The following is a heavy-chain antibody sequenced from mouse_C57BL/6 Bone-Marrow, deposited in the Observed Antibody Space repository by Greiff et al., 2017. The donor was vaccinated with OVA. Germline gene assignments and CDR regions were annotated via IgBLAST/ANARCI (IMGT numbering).Heavy chain of an antibody. D-gene: IGHD1-1*01. CDR3: ARAPIYYYGSSFSYWYFDV. J-gene: IGHJ1*03. CDR1: GYTFTSYW. Sequence: QVQLQHPGAELVMPGASVKLSCKASGYTFTSYWMHWVKQRPGQGLEWIGEIDPSDSYTNYNQKFKGKSTLTVDKSSSTAYMQLSSLTSEDSAVYYCARAPIYYYGSSFSYWYFDVWGTGTTVTVSS. V-gene: IGHV1-69*01. CDR2: IDPSDSYT.